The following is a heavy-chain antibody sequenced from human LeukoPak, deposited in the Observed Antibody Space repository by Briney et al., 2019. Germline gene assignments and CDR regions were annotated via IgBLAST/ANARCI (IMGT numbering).Heavy chain of an antibody. CDR3: ARLGRGSYDY. J-gene: IGHJ4*02. Sequence: SETLSLTCTVSGGSLSRYYWSWLRQPPGKGLEWIGYIYYSGSTNYNPSLKSRVTISVDTSKNQFSLKLSSVTAADTAVYYCARLGRGSYDYWGQGTLVTVSS. V-gene: IGHV4-59*01. CDR1: GGSLSRYY. CDR2: IYYSGST. D-gene: IGHD1-26*01.